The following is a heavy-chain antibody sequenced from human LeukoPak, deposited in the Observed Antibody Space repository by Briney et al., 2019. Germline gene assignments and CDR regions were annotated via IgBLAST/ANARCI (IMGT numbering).Heavy chain of an antibody. V-gene: IGHV3-21*01. J-gene: IGHJ6*03. Sequence: GGSLRPSCAASGFTFSSYSMNWVRQAPGKGLEWVSSISSSSSYIYYADSVKGRFTISRDNAKNSLYLQMDSLRAEDTAVYYCARWPQKYYYDSSGYPPPYYYYMDVWGKGTTVTVSS. CDR1: GFTFSSYS. CDR2: ISSSSSYI. D-gene: IGHD3-22*01. CDR3: ARWPQKYYYDSSGYPPPYYYYMDV.